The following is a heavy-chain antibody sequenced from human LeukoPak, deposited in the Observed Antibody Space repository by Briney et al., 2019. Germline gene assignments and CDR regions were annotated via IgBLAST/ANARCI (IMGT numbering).Heavy chain of an antibody. Sequence: GGSLRLSCTDSGFTFSSYALAWVRQAPGKGLEWVAAVTSRGVGTHYADSVKGRFTISRNNSKNTIYLQMNSLRAEDTAIYYCGSDPNGDYVGALGYWGRGTLVTVSS. D-gene: IGHD4-17*01. J-gene: IGHJ4*01. CDR1: GFTFSSYA. CDR2: VTSRGVGT. CDR3: GSDPNGDYVGALGY. V-gene: IGHV3-23*01.